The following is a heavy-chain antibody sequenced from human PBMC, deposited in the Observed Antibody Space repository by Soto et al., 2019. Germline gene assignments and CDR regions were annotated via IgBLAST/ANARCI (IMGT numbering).Heavy chain of an antibody. CDR2: IYYSGST. J-gene: IGHJ4*02. Sequence: SETLSLTCTVSGGSISSSSYYWGWIRQPQGKGLEWIGSIYYSGSTYYNPSLKSRVTISVDTAKNQFSLKLSSVTAADTAVYYCARSGGYYDYWGQGTLVTVSS. D-gene: IGHD3-10*01. CDR3: ARSGGYYDY. CDR1: GGSISSSSYY. V-gene: IGHV4-39*07.